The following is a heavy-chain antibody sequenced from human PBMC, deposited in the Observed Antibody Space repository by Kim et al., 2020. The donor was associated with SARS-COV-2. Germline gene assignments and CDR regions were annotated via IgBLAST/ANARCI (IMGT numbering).Heavy chain of an antibody. CDR2: ISDDGSNK. V-gene: IGHV3-30*18. CDR3: AKAPKGIPTPGTHYHYYGMEL. J-gene: IGHJ6*02. CDR1: RFTFSYYG. Sequence: GGSLRLSCAASRFTFSYYGMHWVRQAPGRGLEWVAVISDDGSNKYYAGSVKGRFTISRDNSKNTLFLQMNSLRPEDTAVYYCAKAPKGIPTPGTHYHYYGMELWGQGPTVIVSS. D-gene: IGHD5-18*01.